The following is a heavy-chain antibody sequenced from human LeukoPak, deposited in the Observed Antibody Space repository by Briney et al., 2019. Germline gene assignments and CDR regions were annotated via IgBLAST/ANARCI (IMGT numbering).Heavy chain of an antibody. Sequence: GGSLRLSCSASGFIFSNYWMTWVRQAPGKGLEWVANIKQDGSEKYYVDSVKGRFTISRDNAKKSLYLKMNSLRAEDTAVYFCARDMIILQSWGQGTLVTVSS. CDR2: IKQDGSEK. CDR3: ARDMIILQS. V-gene: IGHV3-7*04. D-gene: IGHD3-16*01. CDR1: GFIFSNYW. J-gene: IGHJ5*02.